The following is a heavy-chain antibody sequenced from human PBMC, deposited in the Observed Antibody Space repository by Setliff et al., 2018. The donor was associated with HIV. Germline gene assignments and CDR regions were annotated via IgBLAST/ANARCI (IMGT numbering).Heavy chain of an antibody. V-gene: IGHV1-18*01. CDR1: GYTFTSYG. Sequence: ASVKVSCKASGYTFTSYGMSWVRQAPGQGLEWMGWISAYNGNTHYAQKLQGRVTMTTDTSTSTAYMELRSLRSDDTAVYYCAIDYYGSGSYFILDYWGPGTLVTVSS. CDR3: AIDYYGSGSYFILDY. J-gene: IGHJ4*02. D-gene: IGHD3-10*01. CDR2: ISAYNGNT.